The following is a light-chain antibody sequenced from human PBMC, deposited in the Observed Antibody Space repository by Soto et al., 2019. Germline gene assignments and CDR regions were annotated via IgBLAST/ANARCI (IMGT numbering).Light chain of an antibody. CDR1: QSVSSK. V-gene: IGKV3-15*01. J-gene: IGKJ2*01. Sequence: EIVMTQSPATLSVSPGERATLSCRASQSVSSKLAWFQQKPGQAPSLLIYGVSTRATGVPVRFSGSGSGTEFTLTINSLQAEDFAVYSCQQYNNWPHTFGQGNKLEIK. CDR3: QQYNNWPHT. CDR2: GVS.